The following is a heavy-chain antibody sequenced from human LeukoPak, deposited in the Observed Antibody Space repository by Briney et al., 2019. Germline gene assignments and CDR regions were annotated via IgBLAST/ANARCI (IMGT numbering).Heavy chain of an antibody. Sequence: GGSLRLSCAASGFTFSNYAMSWVRQAPGKGLEWVSTIGASGGATYYADSVKGRFTISRDISKSTLYLQMNSLRAEDTAVYYCAKDRGAQAVAGLFDYWGQGTLVTVSS. V-gene: IGHV3-23*01. CDR3: AKDRGAQAVAGLFDY. D-gene: IGHD6-19*01. CDR2: IGASGGAT. CDR1: GFTFSNYA. J-gene: IGHJ4*02.